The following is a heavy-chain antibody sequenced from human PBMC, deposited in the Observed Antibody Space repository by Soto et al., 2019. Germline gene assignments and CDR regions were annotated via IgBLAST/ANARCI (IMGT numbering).Heavy chain of an antibody. V-gene: IGHV1-18*01. D-gene: IGHD3-16*01. CDR1: GYSFTRYG. CDR3: AMVDVYVTPSPQDV. CDR2: INAYNGNT. J-gene: IGHJ6*02. Sequence: QVQLVQSGAEVKNPGASVKVSCKASGYSFTRYGIGWARQAPGQGLEWMGWINAYNGNTNYAQNLQGRLTLTTDTSTTTAYMEWRSLRSNSTAIYYCAMVDVYVTPSPQDVWGQGTTVTVSS.